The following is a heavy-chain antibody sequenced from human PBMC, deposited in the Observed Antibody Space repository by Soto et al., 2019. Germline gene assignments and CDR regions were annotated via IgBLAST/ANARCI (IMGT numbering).Heavy chain of an antibody. CDR1: GFTFSIYS. J-gene: IGHJ6*02. CDR2: ISSSSSYI. D-gene: IGHD2-8*01. CDR3: ASEGYCTNGVCSKNYYYGMDV. Sequence: GGSLRLSCAAPGFTFSIYSMNWVRQAPGKGLEWVSSISSSSSYIYYADSVKGRFTISRDNAKNSLYLQMNSLRAEDTAVYYCASEGYCTNGVCSKNYYYGMDVWGQGTKVTVS. V-gene: IGHV3-21*01.